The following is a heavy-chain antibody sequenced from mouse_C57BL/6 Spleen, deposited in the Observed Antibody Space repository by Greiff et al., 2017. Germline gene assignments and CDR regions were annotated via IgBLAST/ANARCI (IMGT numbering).Heavy chain of an antibody. V-gene: IGHV1-81*01. CDR2: IYPRSGNT. CDR3: AREGYYGPFAY. D-gene: IGHD1-1*01. Sequence: QVQLKESGAELARPGASVKLSCKASGYTFTSYGISWVKQRTGQGLEWIGEIYPRSGNTYYNEKFKGKATLTADKSSSTAYMELRSLTSEDSAVXFCAREGYYGPFAYWGQGTLVTVSA. J-gene: IGHJ3*01. CDR1: GYTFTSYG.